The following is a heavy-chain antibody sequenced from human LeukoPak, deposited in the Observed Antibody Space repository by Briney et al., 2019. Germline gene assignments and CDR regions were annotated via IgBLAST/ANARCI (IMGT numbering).Heavy chain of an antibody. V-gene: IGHV1-46*01. D-gene: IGHD4-17*01. CDR3: ARESRNDGDHVGGMDV. CDR2: INPSGGST. Sequence: ASVKVSCKASGYTFTSYYMHWVRQAPGQGLEWMGIINPSGGSTSYAQKFQGRVTMTRDTSTSTVYMELSSLRSEDTAVYYCARESRNDGDHVGGMDVWGQGTTVTVSS. J-gene: IGHJ6*02. CDR1: GYTFTSYY.